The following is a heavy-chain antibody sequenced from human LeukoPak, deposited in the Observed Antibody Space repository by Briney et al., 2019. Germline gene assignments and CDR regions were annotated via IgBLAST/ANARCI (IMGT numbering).Heavy chain of an antibody. CDR1: GGTFSSYA. J-gene: IGHJ4*02. CDR3: AREFDSGSYYYFDY. CDR2: IIPILGIA. Sequence: SVKVSCKASGGTFSSYAISWARQAPGQGLEWMGRIIPILGIANYAQKFQGRVTITADKSTSTAYMELSSLRSEDTAVYYCAREFDSGSYYYFDYWGQGTLVTVSS. V-gene: IGHV1-69*04. D-gene: IGHD1-26*01.